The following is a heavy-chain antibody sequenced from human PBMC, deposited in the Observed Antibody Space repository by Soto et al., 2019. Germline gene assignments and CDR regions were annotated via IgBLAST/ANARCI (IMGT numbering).Heavy chain of an antibody. D-gene: IGHD5-12*01. J-gene: IGHJ5*02. Sequence: PGGSLRLSCTASGFTFSRYGMHWVRQAPGKGLEWVAIIRFDGSNKYYGDSVKGRFDISRDNSKNILYLQMNRLRIEDTAVYYCASEIVATNHGIDPWGPGTLVTVSS. CDR3: ASEIVATNHGIDP. V-gene: IGHV3-30*02. CDR1: GFTFSRYG. CDR2: IRFDGSNK.